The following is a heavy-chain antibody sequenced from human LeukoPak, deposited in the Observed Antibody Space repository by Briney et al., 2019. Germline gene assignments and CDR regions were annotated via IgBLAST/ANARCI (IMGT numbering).Heavy chain of an antibody. CDR2: ISYDGSNK. CDR1: GFTFSSYA. J-gene: IGHJ4*02. D-gene: IGHD1-1*01. CDR3: AETKYY. V-gene: IGHV3-30-3*01. Sequence: GGSLRLSCAASGFTFSSYAMHWVRQAPGKGLEWVAVISYDGSNKYYADSVKGRFTISRDNSKDTLYLQMNSLRAEDTAVYYCAETKYYWGQGTLVTVSS.